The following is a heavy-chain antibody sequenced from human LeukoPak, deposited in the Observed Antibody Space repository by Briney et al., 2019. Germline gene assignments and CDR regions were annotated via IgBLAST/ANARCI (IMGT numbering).Heavy chain of an antibody. D-gene: IGHD1-1*01. CDR3: ARGLERRPEILGY. CDR1: GYTFTSYD. CDR2: MNPNSGNT. J-gene: IGHJ4*02. Sequence: GASVKVSCKASGYTFTSYDINWVRQATGQGLEWMGWMNPNSGNTGYAQKFQGRVTMTRNTSISTAYMELSSLRPEDTAVYYCARGLERRPEILGYWGQGTLVTVSS. V-gene: IGHV1-8*01.